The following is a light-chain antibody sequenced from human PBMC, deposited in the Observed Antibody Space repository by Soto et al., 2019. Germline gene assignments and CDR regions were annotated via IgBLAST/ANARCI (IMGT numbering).Light chain of an antibody. V-gene: IGLV2-8*01. CDR3: CAYAGSNKII. J-gene: IGLJ2*01. CDR1: SSDAGGHND. CDR2: EVS. Sequence: QSALTQPPSASGSPGQSVTISCTGTSSDAGGHNDVSWYQQHPGKAPKLMIYEVSKRPSGVPERFSGSKSGNTASLTVSGLQAEDEADYFCCAYAGSNKIIFGGGTQLTVL.